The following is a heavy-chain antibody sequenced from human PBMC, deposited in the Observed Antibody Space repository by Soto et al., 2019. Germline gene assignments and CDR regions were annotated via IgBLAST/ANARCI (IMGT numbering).Heavy chain of an antibody. Sequence: QVQLQQWGAGLLKPSETLTLTCTVYGGSFSGNYGSWIRQPPGMGLEWIGEISHSGSGTNYNPSLKSRVTISVDTSKNQISLKLISVTAADTAMYYCARGHLNGGNKVYYYYVCQGTLVSVSA. CDR1: GGSFSGNY. V-gene: IGHV4-34*01. D-gene: IGHD2-15*01. CDR2: ISHSGSGT. J-gene: IGHJ4*02. CDR3: ARGHLNGGNKVYYYY.